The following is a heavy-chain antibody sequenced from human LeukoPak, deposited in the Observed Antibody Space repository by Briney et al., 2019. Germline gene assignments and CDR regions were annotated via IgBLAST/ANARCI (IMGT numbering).Heavy chain of an antibody. D-gene: IGHD1-14*01. CDR2: ISSSGSTI. V-gene: IGHV3-48*03. Sequence: GGSLRLSCAASGFTFSSYEMNWVRQAPGKGLEWVSYISSSGSTIHYADSVKGRFTISRDDAKNSLYLQMNSLRVEDTAVYYCATYRQSSFDDWGQGTLVTVSS. J-gene: IGHJ4*02. CDR3: ATYRQSSFDD. CDR1: GFTFSSYE.